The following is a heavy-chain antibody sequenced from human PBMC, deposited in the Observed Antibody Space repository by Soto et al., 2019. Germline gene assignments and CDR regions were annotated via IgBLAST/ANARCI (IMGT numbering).Heavy chain of an antibody. J-gene: IGHJ4*02. CDR1: EISLSGQW. V-gene: IGHV3-7*04. CDR2: IKADGSEK. Sequence: EVQLVESGGTLVQPGGSLRLSCVASEISLSGQWMSGVRQAPGKGLAWVANIKADGSEKHYVDSVMGRFAISRDNAKNSLFLQMDSLRAEDTAIYYCAMGPYWGQGTLVTVSS. CDR3: AMGPY.